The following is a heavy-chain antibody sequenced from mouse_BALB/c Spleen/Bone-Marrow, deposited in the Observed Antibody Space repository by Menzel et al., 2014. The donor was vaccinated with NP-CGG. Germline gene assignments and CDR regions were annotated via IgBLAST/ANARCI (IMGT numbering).Heavy chain of an antibody. CDR3: ARHYGSNYYAMDY. CDR2: IWGAGRT. CDR1: GFSLTGYG. J-gene: IGHJ4*01. D-gene: IGHD1-1*01. V-gene: IGHV2-6-7*01. Sequence: VQRVESGPGLVAPSQSLSITCTVSGFSLTGYGVNWVRPPPGKGLEWLGMIWGAGRTDYNSALKSRLSISLDNSKSQVFLKMNSLQTDDTARYYCARHYGSNYYAMDYWGQGTSVTVSS.